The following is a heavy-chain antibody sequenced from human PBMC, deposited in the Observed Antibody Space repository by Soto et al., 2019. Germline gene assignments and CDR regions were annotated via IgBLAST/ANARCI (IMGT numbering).Heavy chain of an antibody. CDR2: IYYSGRT. Sequence: PWETLSLTCTVSGGSISTHYWSWIRQPPGKGLEWIGYIYYSGRTNYNPSLKSRVTISIDTSKNQFSLNLSSVTAADTAVYYCARHRDGGMKAFDIWGQGTMVT. V-gene: IGHV4-59*08. D-gene: IGHD2-15*01. CDR1: GGSISTHY. CDR3: ARHRDGGMKAFDI. J-gene: IGHJ3*02.